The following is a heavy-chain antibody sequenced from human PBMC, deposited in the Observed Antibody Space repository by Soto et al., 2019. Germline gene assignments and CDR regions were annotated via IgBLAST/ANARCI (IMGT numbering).Heavy chain of an antibody. V-gene: IGHV3-15*07. CDR2: IKSKTDGRKK. J-gene: IGHJ3*02. CDR1: GFTFSNAW. CDR3: AREMEPDSPLFYDFWSGYPRPMDAFDI. Sequence: GGSLRLSCAASGFTFSNAWMNWVRQAPGKGLEWVGRIKSKTDGRKKDYAAPVKGRFTISRDDSKNTLYLQMNSLRTEDTAVYYCAREMEPDSPLFYDFWSGYPRPMDAFDIWGQGTMVTVSS. D-gene: IGHD3-3*01.